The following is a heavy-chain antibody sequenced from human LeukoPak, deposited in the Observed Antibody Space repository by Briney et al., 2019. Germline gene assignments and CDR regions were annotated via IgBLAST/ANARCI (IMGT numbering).Heavy chain of an antibody. CDR2: IRASSGT. Sequence: QASETLSLTCTVSGDSITSFNWAWIRQPAGRGPEWMGQIRASSGTNYNPSLKSRLTMSVDTSKRQVSLNLASVTAADTAVYYCARDLHNLGWVDPWGQGILVIVSS. J-gene: IGHJ5*02. CDR3: ARDLHNLGWVDP. V-gene: IGHV4-4*07. CDR1: GDSITSFN.